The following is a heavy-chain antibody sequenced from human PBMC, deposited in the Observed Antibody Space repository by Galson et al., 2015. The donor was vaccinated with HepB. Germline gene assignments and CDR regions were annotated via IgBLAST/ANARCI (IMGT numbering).Heavy chain of an antibody. V-gene: IGHV3-74*01. CDR1: GFTFSNYW. D-gene: IGHD2/OR15-2a*01. Sequence: SLRLSCAASGFTFSNYWMHWVRQAPGKGLVWVSRINTDGSSKSYADSVKGRFTISRDNAMNTLYLQMNSLGAEDTAVYYCARGDRAGSEYAVESNWGQGTLVTVS. J-gene: IGHJ4*02. CDR3: ARGDRAGSEYAVESN. CDR2: INTDGSSK.